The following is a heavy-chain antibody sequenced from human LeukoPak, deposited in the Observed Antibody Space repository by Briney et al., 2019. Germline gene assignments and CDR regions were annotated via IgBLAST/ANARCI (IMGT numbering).Heavy chain of an antibody. V-gene: IGHV4-39*01. CDR1: GGIGSDY. CDR2: IYYSGST. CDR3: ARHLRYFDWLSTFDP. D-gene: IGHD3-9*01. Sequence: PSETLSLTCIVSGGIGSDYWGWIRQPPGKGLEWIGSIYYSGSTYYNPSLKSRVTISVDTSKNQFSLKLSSVTAADTAVYYCARHLRYFDWLSTFDPWGQGALVTVSS. J-gene: IGHJ5*02.